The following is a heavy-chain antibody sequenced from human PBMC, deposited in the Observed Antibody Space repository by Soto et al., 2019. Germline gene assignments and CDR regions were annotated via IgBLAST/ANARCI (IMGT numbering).Heavy chain of an antibody. CDR1: GFTFSVSD. V-gene: IGHV3-73*01. CDR3: TRQGPRDGYNWGFDF. J-gene: IGHJ4*02. CDR2: VRGKANIYAT. Sequence: GGSLRLSCAASGFTFSVSDMHWVRQASGKGLEWVGRVRGKANIYATAYAASVKGRFTISRDDSKSTVYLQMSSLRTEDTAVYYCTRQGPRDGYNWGFDFWGQGALVTVSS. D-gene: IGHD5-12*01.